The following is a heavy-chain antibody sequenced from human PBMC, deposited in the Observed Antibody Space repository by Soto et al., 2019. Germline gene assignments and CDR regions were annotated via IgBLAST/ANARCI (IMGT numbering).Heavy chain of an antibody. CDR2: IYYSGST. Sequence: QVQLQESGPGLVKPSQTLSLTCTVSGGSISSGSYYWSWIRQHPGKGLEWIGYIYYSGSTYYNPSIKRRVTISVDTSKNQFSLNLSSVTAADTAVYYCAIYDSSGSRGFQHWGQCTLVTVSS. CDR1: GGSISSGSYY. J-gene: IGHJ1*01. V-gene: IGHV4-31*03. D-gene: IGHD3-22*01. CDR3: AIYDSSGSRGFQH.